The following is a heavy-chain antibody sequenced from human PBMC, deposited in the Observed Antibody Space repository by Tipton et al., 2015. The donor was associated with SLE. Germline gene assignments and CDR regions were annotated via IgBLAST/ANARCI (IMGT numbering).Heavy chain of an antibody. Sequence: TLSLTCTVSGDSISGQYWSWIRQPPGKGLEWIGYIYYSGTTNYNPSLKSRVTIPVDTSKNQFSLKLTSVTAADTAVYYCARDLGCTNGLCYLGDYHHGMDVWGQGNTVTVSS. CDR3: ARDLGCTNGLCYLGDYHHGMDV. CDR2: IYYSGTT. J-gene: IGHJ6*02. D-gene: IGHD2-8*01. V-gene: IGHV4-59*11. CDR1: GDSISGQY.